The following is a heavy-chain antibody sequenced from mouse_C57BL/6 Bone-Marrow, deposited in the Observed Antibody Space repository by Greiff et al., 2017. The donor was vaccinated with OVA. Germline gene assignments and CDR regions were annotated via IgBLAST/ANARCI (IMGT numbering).Heavy chain of an antibody. D-gene: IGHD1-1*01. V-gene: IGHV5-17*01. CDR2: ISSGSSTI. CDR3: ARAPYYGSEYYFDY. Sequence: EVKVVESGGGLVKPGGSLKLSCAASGFTFSDYGMHWVRQAPEKGLEWVAYISSGSSTIYYADTVKGRFTISRDNAKNTLFLQMTSLRSEDTAMYYCARAPYYGSEYYFDYWGQGTTLTVSS. CDR1: GFTFSDYG. J-gene: IGHJ2*01.